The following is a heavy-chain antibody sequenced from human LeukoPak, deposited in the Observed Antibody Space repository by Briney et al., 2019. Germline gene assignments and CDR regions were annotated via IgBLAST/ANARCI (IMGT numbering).Heavy chain of an antibody. J-gene: IGHJ4*02. CDR3: ARDSAGNDY. D-gene: IGHD6-13*01. Sequence: GGSLRLSCAASGFTFSTYAMSWVRQAPGKGLEWVANIKQDGSEKYYVDSVKGRFTISRDNAKNSLYLQMNSLRAEDTAMYYCARDSAGNDYWGQGTLVTVSS. CDR2: IKQDGSEK. CDR1: GFTFSTYA. V-gene: IGHV3-7*01.